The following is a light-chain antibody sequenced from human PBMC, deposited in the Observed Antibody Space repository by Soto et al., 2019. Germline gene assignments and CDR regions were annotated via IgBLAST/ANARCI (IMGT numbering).Light chain of an antibody. CDR3: SSFVAGNNYWV. CDR2: EVT. J-gene: IGLJ3*02. V-gene: IGLV2-8*01. CDR1: SSDVGGYDY. Sequence: QSALTQPPSASGSPGRSVTISCTGTSSDVGGYDYVSWFQQHPGKAPKLIIYEVTKRPSGVPDRFSASKSGNTASLTVSGRQAEGEADYYCSSFVAGNNYWVFGGGTKLTVL.